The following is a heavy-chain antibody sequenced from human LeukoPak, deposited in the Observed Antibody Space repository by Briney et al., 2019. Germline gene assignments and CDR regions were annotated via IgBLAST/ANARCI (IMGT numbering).Heavy chain of an antibody. D-gene: IGHD3-3*01. CDR3: ARGNVITIFGVVTADY. V-gene: IGHV1-18*01. J-gene: IGHJ4*02. CDR1: GYTFTSYG. Sequence: ASVKVSCKASGYTFTSYGISWVRQAPGQGLEWMGWISAYNGNTNYAQKLQGRVTMTTDTSTSTAYMELRSLRSDDTVVYYCARGNVITIFGVVTADYWGQGTLVTVSS. CDR2: ISAYNGNT.